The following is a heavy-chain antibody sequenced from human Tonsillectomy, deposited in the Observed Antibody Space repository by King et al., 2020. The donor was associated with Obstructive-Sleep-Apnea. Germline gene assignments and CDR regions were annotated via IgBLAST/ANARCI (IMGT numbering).Heavy chain of an antibody. Sequence: VQLVESGGGVVQPGRSLRLSCAASGFTFSSYGMHWVRQAPGKGLEWVAVISYDGSNKYYADSMTGRFTISRANSKNTLFLQMNSLKAEDTAVYFCAKDYYYVRNGVISKRDFFYGRAGWGQGTTVTASS. J-gene: IGHJ6*02. V-gene: IGHV3-30*18. D-gene: IGHD3-10*02. CDR1: GFTFSSYG. CDR2: ISYDGSNK. CDR3: AKDYYYVRNGVISKRDFFYGRAG.